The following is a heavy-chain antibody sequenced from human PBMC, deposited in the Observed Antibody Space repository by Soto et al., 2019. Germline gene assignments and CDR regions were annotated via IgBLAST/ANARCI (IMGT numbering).Heavy chain of an antibody. Sequence: SETLSLTCTVSGGSISSSSYYWGWIRQPPGKGLEWIGSIYYSGSTYYNPSLKSRVTISVDTSKNQFSLKLSSVTAADTAVYYCARDGSSWDYWYFDLWGRGTLVTVSS. CDR1: GGSISSSSYY. D-gene: IGHD6-13*01. J-gene: IGHJ2*01. CDR2: IYYSGST. CDR3: ARDGSSWDYWYFDL. V-gene: IGHV4-39*02.